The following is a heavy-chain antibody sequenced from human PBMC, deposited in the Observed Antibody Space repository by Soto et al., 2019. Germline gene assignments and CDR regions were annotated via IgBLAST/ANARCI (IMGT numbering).Heavy chain of an antibody. CDR1: GYTLTELS. J-gene: IGHJ4*02. V-gene: IGHV1-24*01. CDR3: ATADIVVVPAAMWFDY. Sequence: ASVKVSCKVSGYTLTELSMHRVRQAPGKGLEWMGGFDPEDGETIYAQKFQGRVTMTEDTSTDTAYMELSSPRSEDTAVYYCATADIVVVPAAMWFDYWGQGTLVTVSS. CDR2: FDPEDGET. D-gene: IGHD2-2*01.